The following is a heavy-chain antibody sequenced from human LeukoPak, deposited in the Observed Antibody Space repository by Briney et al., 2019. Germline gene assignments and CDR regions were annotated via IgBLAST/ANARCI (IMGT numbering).Heavy chain of an antibody. J-gene: IGHJ3*02. V-gene: IGHV3-23*01. D-gene: IGHD6-13*01. CDR2: ISDSGGST. CDR1: GFTFSSYA. Sequence: PGGSLRLSCAASGFTFSSYAISWVRQAPGKGLEWVSAISDSGGSTYYADSVKGRFTISRDNSKNTLYLQMNSLRAEDTAVYYCAKEPFSSSWAPDAFDIWGQGTMVTVSS. CDR3: AKEPFSSSWAPDAFDI.